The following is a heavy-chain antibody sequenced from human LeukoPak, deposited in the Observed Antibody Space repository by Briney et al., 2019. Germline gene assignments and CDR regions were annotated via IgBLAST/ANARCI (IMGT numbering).Heavy chain of an antibody. CDR3: ARGLPKIQLYLGDAFDI. V-gene: IGHV7-4-1*02. CDR2: INTNTGNP. Sequence: ASVKVSCKASGYSFTNYAMNWMRQAPGQGLEWMGWINTNTGNPTYAQGFTGRFVFSLDTSVTTAYLQISSLKAEDTAVYYCARGLPKIQLYLGDAFDIWGQGTMVIVSS. J-gene: IGHJ3*02. CDR1: GYSFTNYA. D-gene: IGHD5-18*01.